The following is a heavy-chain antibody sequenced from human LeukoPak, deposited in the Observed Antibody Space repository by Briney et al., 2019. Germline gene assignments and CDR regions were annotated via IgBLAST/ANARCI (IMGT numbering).Heavy chain of an antibody. CDR1: GYTFTGYY. Sequence: ASVKVSCKASGYTFTGYYMHWVRQAPGQGLEWMGWINPNSGGTNYAQRFKGRVTMTRDTSISTAYMELSRLRSDDTAVYYCARDRGNWGGRDAFDIWGQGTMVTVSS. J-gene: IGHJ3*02. D-gene: IGHD7-27*01. CDR3: ARDRGNWGGRDAFDI. V-gene: IGHV1-2*02. CDR2: INPNSGGT.